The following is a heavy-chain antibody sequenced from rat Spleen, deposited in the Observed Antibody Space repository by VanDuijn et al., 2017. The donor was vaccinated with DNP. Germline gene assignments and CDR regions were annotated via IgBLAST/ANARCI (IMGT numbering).Heavy chain of an antibody. V-gene: IGHV5-31*01. CDR3: ARSDSYGFPY. D-gene: IGHD1-2*01. CDR1: GFTFNNYW. Sequence: EVQLVESGGGLVQPGRSLKLSCVPSGFTFNNYWMTWIRQAPGKGLEWVASITNTGDSTYYSDSVKGRFSLSRDNAESTLYLQVNSLRSEDTATYYCARSDSYGFPYWGQGTLVTVSS. CDR2: ITNTGDST. J-gene: IGHJ3*01.